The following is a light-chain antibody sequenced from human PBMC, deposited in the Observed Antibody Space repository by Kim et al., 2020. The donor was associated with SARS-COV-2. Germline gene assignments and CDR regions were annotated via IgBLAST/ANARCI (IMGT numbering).Light chain of an antibody. V-gene: IGLV3-1*01. Sequence: SYELTQPPSVSVSPGQTASITCPGDKLGDKYACWYQQKPGQSPVLVLYQDTKRPSGIPERFSGSNSGNTATLTISGTQAMDEADYYCQAWDSSTKVFGTG. J-gene: IGLJ1*01. CDR1: KLGDKY. CDR2: QDT. CDR3: QAWDSSTKV.